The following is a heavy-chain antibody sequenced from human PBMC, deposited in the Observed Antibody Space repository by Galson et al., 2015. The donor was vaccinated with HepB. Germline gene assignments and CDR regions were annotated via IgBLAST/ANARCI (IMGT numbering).Heavy chain of an antibody. CDR1: GYNFSKYW. CDR3: AISQFGGNIGSIHV. CDR2: IYPGDSDT. V-gene: IGHV5-51*01. D-gene: IGHD4-23*01. Sequence: QSGAEVKKPGESLKISCKGSGYNFSKYWIAWVRQMPGKGLEWMGIIYPGDSDTRYSPSFQGQVTISADKSINTAYLQWSGLKAPDTAIYYCAISQFGGNIGSIHVWGQGTMVIVSS. J-gene: IGHJ3*01.